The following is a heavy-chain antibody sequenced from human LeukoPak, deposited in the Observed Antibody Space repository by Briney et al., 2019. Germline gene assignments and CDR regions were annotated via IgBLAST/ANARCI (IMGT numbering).Heavy chain of an antibody. J-gene: IGHJ4*02. D-gene: IGHD3-22*01. CDR1: GFTFSSYG. CDR3: AKLLYYYDRSQPY. CDR2: INNSGGST. Sequence: WGTLRLSCAASGFTFSSYGISWVRQVPGKGLECVSSINNSGGSTHYADSVKGRFTISRDNSKNTMYLQMKSLRAEDTAVYYCAKLLYYYDRSQPYWGQGTLVTVSS. V-gene: IGHV3-23*01.